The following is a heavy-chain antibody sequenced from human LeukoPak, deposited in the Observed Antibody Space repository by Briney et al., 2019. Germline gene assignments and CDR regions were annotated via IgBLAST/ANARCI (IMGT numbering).Heavy chain of an antibody. CDR2: IIPIFRTA. V-gene: IGHV1-69*13. CDR1: GGTFTNYT. J-gene: IGHJ4*02. Sequence: ASVKVSCKASGGTFTNYTLNWVRQAPGQGLEWMGGIIPIFRTANYAERFQGRVTITADESTSTAYMELSSLRSEDTAVYYCASTKYYYDSSGYYEAWCDYWGQGTLVTVSS. D-gene: IGHD3-22*01. CDR3: ASTKYYYDSSGYYEAWCDY.